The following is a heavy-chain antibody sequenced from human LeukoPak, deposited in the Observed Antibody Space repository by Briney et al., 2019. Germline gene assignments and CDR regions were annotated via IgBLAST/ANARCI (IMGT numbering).Heavy chain of an antibody. V-gene: IGHV3-30*02. D-gene: IGHD3-22*01. Sequence: GGSLRLSCAASGFTFSSYGMHWVRQAPGKGLEWVAFIRYHGSNKYYADSVKGRFTISRDNSKNTLYLQMNSLRAEDTAVYYRAKDLRSSGYFPYYFDYWGQGTLVTVSS. CDR2: IRYHGSNK. CDR1: GFTFSSYG. CDR3: AKDLRSSGYFPYYFDY. J-gene: IGHJ4*02.